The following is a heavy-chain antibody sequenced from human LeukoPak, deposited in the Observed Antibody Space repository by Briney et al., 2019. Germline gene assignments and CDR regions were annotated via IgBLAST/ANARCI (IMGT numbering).Heavy chain of an antibody. J-gene: IGHJ4*02. Sequence: GGXLRLPCAASGFTFSSYSMNWVRQAPGKGLEWVSSISSSNSYIYYADSVKGGFTISRDNAKNSLYLQMNSLRAEDTAVYYCARDGIVGATAFDYWGQGTLVTVSS. CDR3: ARDGIVGATAFDY. V-gene: IGHV3-21*01. CDR2: ISSSNSYI. CDR1: GFTFSSYS. D-gene: IGHD1-26*01.